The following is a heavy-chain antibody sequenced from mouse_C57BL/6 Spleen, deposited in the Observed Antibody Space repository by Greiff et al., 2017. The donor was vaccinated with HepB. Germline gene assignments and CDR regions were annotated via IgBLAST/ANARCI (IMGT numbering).Heavy chain of an antibody. D-gene: IGHD1-1*01. J-gene: IGHJ4*01. Sequence: VQLQQPGAELVMPGASVKLSCKASGYTFTSYWMHWVKQRPGQGLEWIGEIDPSDSYTNYNQKFKGKSTMTVDKSSSTAYMQLCSLTSEEAAVYYCVRYYGTVGGLGRDYWGQGTSVTVSS. V-gene: IGHV1-69*01. CDR1: GYTFTSYW. CDR2: IDPSDSYT. CDR3: VRYYGTVGGLGRDY.